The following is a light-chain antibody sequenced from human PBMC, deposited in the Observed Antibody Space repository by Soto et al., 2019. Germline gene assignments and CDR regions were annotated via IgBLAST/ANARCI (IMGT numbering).Light chain of an antibody. V-gene: IGKV3-15*01. CDR2: GAS. J-gene: IGKJ5*01. Sequence: EIVMTQSPATLSLSPGERATLSCRASQSVSSNLAWYQQRPGQAPRLLIYGASTRATGIPARFSGSGSGTEFTLTISSLQSEDFQVYYCQQYNKWPPITFGQGTRLEI. CDR1: QSVSSN. CDR3: QQYNKWPPIT.